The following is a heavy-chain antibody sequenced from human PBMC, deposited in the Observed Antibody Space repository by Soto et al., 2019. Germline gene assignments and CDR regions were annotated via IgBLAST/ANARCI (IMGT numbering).Heavy chain of an antibody. Sequence: QVQLVQSGAEVKKPGASVKVSCKASGYTFTSYDINWVRQATGQGLEWMGWMNPNSGNTGYAQKFQGRVTMTRNTSISTAYMELSSLRSEDTAVYYCARQRVVLMVYAINPDDAFDIWGQGTMVTVS. V-gene: IGHV1-8*01. CDR3: ARQRVVLMVYAINPDDAFDI. J-gene: IGHJ3*02. CDR1: GYTFTSYD. CDR2: MNPNSGNT. D-gene: IGHD2-8*01.